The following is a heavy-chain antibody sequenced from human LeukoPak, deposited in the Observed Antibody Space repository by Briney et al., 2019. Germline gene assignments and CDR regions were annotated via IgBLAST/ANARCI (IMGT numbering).Heavy chain of an antibody. CDR2: ISYDGSNK. Sequence: PGGSLRLSCAASGFTFSGYAMHWVRQAPGKGLEWVAVISYDGSNKYYADSVKGRFTISRDNAKNSLYLQMNGLRDEDTAVYYCARDAGSGYFDYWGQGTLVTVSS. D-gene: IGHD6-19*01. CDR1: GFTFSGYA. V-gene: IGHV3-30-3*01. J-gene: IGHJ4*02. CDR3: ARDAGSGYFDY.